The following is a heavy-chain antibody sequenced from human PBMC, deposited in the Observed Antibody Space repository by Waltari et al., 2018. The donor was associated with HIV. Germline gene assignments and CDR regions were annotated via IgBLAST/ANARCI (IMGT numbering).Heavy chain of an antibody. V-gene: IGHV3-33*01. CDR3: ARDRGGSSSLVLDS. CDR1: GFTFKNYG. D-gene: IGHD6-6*01. CDR2: IWYEGSNK. Sequence: QVQLVESGGGVVQPGRSLRLSCAASGFTFKNYGMHWVRQAPGKGLEWVAVIWYEGSNKYYADSVKGRFTISRDNSKNRLYLQMNSLRAEDTAVYYCARDRGGSSSLVLDSWGQGTLVTVSS. J-gene: IGHJ4*02.